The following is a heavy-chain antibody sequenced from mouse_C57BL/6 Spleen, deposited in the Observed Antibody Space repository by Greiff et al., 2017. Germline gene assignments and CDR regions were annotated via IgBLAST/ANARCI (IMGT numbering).Heavy chain of an antibody. CDR2: IWSGGRT. Sequence: VKLQESGPGLVQPSQSLSITCTVSGFSLTSYGVHWVRQSPGKGLEWLGVIWSGGRTDYNAAFISRLSISKDNSKSQVFFKMNSLQADDTAIYYCARKGNWDEDYFDYWGQGTTLTVSS. J-gene: IGHJ2*01. V-gene: IGHV2-2*01. CDR3: ARKGNWDEDYFDY. CDR1: GFSLTSYG. D-gene: IGHD4-1*01.